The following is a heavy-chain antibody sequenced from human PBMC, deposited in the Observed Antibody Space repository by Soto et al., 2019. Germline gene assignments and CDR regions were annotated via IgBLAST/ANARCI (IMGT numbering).Heavy chain of an antibody. CDR2: ISYDGSNK. CDR3: AKDGGLRFLEWLSAFDY. J-gene: IGHJ4*02. CDR1: GFTFSSYG. D-gene: IGHD3-3*01. V-gene: IGHV3-30*18. Sequence: QVQLVESGGGVVQPGRSLRLSCAASGFTFSSYGMHWVRQAPGKGLEWVAVISYDGSNKYYADSVKGRFTISRDNSKNTLYLQMNSRRAEDTAVYYCAKDGGLRFLEWLSAFDYWGQGTLVTVSS.